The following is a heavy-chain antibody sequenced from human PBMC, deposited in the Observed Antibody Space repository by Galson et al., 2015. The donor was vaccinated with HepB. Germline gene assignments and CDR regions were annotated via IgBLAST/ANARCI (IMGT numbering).Heavy chain of an antibody. J-gene: IGHJ6*03. Sequence: SVKVSCKASGGTFSSYAISWVRQAPGQGLEWMGGIIPIFGTANYAQKFQGRVTITADESTSTAYMELSSLRSEDTAVYYCARVGYCSSTSCNYYYYYMDVWGKGTRSPSP. V-gene: IGHV1-69*13. CDR1: GGTFSSYA. CDR3: ARVGYCSSTSCNYYYYYMDV. D-gene: IGHD2-2*01. CDR2: IIPIFGTA.